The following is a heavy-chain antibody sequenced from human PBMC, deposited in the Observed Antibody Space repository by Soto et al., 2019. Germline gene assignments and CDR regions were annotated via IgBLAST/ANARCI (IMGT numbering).Heavy chain of an antibody. D-gene: IGHD6-19*01. CDR2: IYYSGST. Sequence: SETLSLTCTVSGGSISSYYWGWIRQPPGKGLEWIGYIYYSGSTNYNPSLKSRVTISVDTSKNQFSLKLSSVTAADTAVYYCAREGSSGWEPDAFDIWGQGTMVTVSS. V-gene: IGHV4-59*01. CDR1: GGSISSYY. CDR3: AREGSSGWEPDAFDI. J-gene: IGHJ3*02.